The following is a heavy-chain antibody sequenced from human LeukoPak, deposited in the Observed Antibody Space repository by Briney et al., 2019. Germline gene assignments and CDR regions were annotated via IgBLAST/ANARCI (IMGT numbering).Heavy chain of an antibody. D-gene: IGHD6-19*01. CDR3: ARGAVAAPGPY. CDR2: IYSGGST. V-gene: IGHV3-53*01. CDR1: GFTVSSNY. Sequence: GGSLRPSCAASGFTVSSNYMSWVRQAPGEGLEWVSVIYSGGSTYYADSVKGRFTISRDNSENTLYLQMNSLRAEDTAVYYCARGAVAAPGPYWGQGTLVTVSS. J-gene: IGHJ4*02.